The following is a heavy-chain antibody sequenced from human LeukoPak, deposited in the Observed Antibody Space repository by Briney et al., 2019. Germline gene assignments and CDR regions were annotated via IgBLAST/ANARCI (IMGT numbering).Heavy chain of an antibody. CDR3: ARDLHTIFGVVPMGY. Sequence: GSVKVSCKASGYTFTSYAMHWVRQAPGQRLEWMGWINAGNGNTKYSQKFQGRVTITRDTSASTAYMELSSLRSEDTAVYYCARDLHTIFGVVPMGYWGQGTLVTVSS. J-gene: IGHJ4*02. CDR1: GYTFTSYA. D-gene: IGHD3-3*01. CDR2: INAGNGNT. V-gene: IGHV1-3*01.